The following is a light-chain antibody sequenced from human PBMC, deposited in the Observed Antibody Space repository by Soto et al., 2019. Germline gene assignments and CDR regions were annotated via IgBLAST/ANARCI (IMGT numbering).Light chain of an antibody. CDR2: DND. J-gene: IGLJ2*01. V-gene: IGLV1-51*01. CDR3: GTWDSSLSAGVV. Sequence: QSVLTQSPSVSAAPGQKVTISCSGSSSNIGNNFVSWYQQFPGTAPKLLIYDNDKRPSGIPDRFSGSKSGTSATLGITGLQTGDEADYYCGTWDSSLSAGVVFGGGTKVTVL. CDR1: SSNIGNNF.